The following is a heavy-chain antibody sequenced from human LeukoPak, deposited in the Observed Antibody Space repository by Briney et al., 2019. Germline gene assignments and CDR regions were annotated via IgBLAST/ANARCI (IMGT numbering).Heavy chain of an antibody. CDR2: IYFSGNT. CDR1: GGSITSSSFY. D-gene: IGHD3-10*01. Sequence: SETLSLTCTVSGGSITSSSFYWGWVRQPPGKGLEWIGSIYFSGNTYYNPSLKSRVTISVDTSKNQFSLKLSSVTAADTAVYYCARDMDLNGELLHDPTGFDPWGQGTLVTVSS. V-gene: IGHV4-39*07. CDR3: ARDMDLNGELLHDPTGFDP. J-gene: IGHJ5*02.